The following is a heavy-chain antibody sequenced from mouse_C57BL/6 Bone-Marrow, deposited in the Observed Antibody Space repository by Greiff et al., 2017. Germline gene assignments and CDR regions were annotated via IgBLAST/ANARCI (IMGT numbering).Heavy chain of an antibody. CDR1: GFTFSDYY. J-gene: IGHJ4*01. CDR2: INYDGSST. V-gene: IGHV5-16*01. Sequence: EVMLVESEGGLVQPGSSMKLSCTASGFTFSDYYMAWVRQVPEKGLEWVANINYDGSSTYYLDSLKSRFIISRDNAKNILYLQMSSLKSEDTATYYCARGRGSNHDYYAMDCSAQGSSVTVSS. CDR3: ARGRGSNHDYYAMDC. D-gene: IGHD1-1*01.